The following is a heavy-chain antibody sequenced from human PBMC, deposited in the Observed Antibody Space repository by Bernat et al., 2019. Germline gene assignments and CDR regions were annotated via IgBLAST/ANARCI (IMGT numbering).Heavy chain of an antibody. CDR1: GFTFSSYA. Sequence: EVQLLESGGGLVQPGGSLRLSCAASGFTFSSYAMSWVRQAPGKGLEWVSAISGSGGSTYYADSVKGRFTISRDNSKNTLYLQMNSLRAEDTAVYYCAKSSDYYVSSGYYYPEGYFDYWGQGTLVTVSS. CDR2: ISGSGGST. V-gene: IGHV3-23*01. CDR3: AKSSDYYVSSGYYYPEGYFDY. D-gene: IGHD3-22*01. J-gene: IGHJ4*02.